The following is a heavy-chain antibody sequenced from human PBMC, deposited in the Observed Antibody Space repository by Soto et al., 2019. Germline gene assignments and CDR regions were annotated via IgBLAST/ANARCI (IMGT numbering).Heavy chain of an antibody. Sequence: EVQLVESGGGLVQPGGSLRLSCAASGFTFSSYEMNWVRQAPGKGLEWVSYISSIGSTKYYADSVKGRFTISRDNAKNSLYLQRNSLRAEDTAVYYCARDRYGGAMPDAFDIWGQGTMVTVSS. J-gene: IGHJ3*02. CDR1: GFTFSSYE. CDR3: ARDRYGGAMPDAFDI. CDR2: ISSIGSTK. V-gene: IGHV3-48*03. D-gene: IGHD3-16*01.